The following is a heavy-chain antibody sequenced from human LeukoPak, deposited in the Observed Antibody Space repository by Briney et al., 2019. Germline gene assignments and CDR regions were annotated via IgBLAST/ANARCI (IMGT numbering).Heavy chain of an antibody. CDR3: LVDTAMVTGEGFDY. V-gene: IGHV1-69*13. J-gene: IGHJ4*02. CDR1: GGTFSSYA. Sequence: GASVKVSCKASGGTFSSYAISWVRQAPGQGLEWMGGIIPIFGTANYAQKFQGRVTITADESTSTAYMELSSLRSEDTAVYYCLVDTAMVTGEGFDYWGQGTLVTVSS. D-gene: IGHD5-18*01. CDR2: IIPIFGTA.